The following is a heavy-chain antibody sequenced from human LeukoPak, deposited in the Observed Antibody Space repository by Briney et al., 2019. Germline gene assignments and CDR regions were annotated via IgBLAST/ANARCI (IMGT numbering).Heavy chain of an antibody. CDR2: IYYSGST. Sequence: SETLSLTCTVSGGSVSSGSYYWSWIRQPPGKGLEWIGYIYYSGSTNYNPSLKSRVTISVDTSKNQFSLKLSSVTAADTAVYYCARGDQLGNYYDSSGYYPFDYWGQGTLVTVSS. V-gene: IGHV4-61*01. D-gene: IGHD3-22*01. J-gene: IGHJ4*02. CDR3: ARGDQLGNYYDSSGYYPFDY. CDR1: GGSVSSGSYY.